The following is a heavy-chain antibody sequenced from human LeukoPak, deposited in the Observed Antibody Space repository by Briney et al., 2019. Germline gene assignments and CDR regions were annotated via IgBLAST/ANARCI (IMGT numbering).Heavy chain of an antibody. Sequence: SETLSLTCAVYGGSFSGYYWSWLRQPPGKGLEWIGEINHSGSTNYNPSLKSRVTISVDTSKNQFSLKLSSVTAADTAVYYCARRRITIFGVVYYFDYWGRGTLVTVSS. CDR1: GGSFSGYY. V-gene: IGHV4-34*01. CDR3: ARRRITIFGVVYYFDY. D-gene: IGHD3-3*01. J-gene: IGHJ4*02. CDR2: INHSGST.